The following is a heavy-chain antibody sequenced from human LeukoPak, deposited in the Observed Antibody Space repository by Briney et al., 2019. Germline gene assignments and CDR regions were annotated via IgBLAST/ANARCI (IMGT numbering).Heavy chain of an antibody. CDR1: GGSISSYY. D-gene: IGHD3-22*01. Sequence: SETLSLTCTVSGGSISSYYWSWIRQPLGKRLEWIGYIYYSGSTNYNPSLKSRVTISVDTSKNQFSLKLNSVTAADTAVYYCARGGLYDSPDYWGQGTLVTVSS. CDR2: IYYSGST. CDR3: ARGGLYDSPDY. J-gene: IGHJ4*02. V-gene: IGHV4-59*01.